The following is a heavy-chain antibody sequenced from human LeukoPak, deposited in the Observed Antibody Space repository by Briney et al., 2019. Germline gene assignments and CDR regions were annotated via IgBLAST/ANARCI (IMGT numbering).Heavy chain of an antibody. D-gene: IGHD7-27*01. CDR3: AKALGTGGRVSPFDV. V-gene: IGHV3-23*01. CDR2: ITGNSDYT. J-gene: IGHJ3*01. Sequence: PGGSLRLSCAASGFTFSNYVMNRVRQAPGKGLEWVPPITGNSDYTYYADSVKGRFTVSRDNSKKTLFLQMNDLRAEDTAIYYCAKALGTGGRVSPFDVWGQGTMVTVSS. CDR1: GFTFSNYV.